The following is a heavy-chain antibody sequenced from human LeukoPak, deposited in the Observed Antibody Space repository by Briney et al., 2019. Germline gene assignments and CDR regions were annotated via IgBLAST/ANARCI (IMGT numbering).Heavy chain of an antibody. CDR2: VDTSGST. J-gene: IGHJ6*03. CDR3: ARGLGGASYYMDV. Sequence: SETLSLTCTVSGGSISSFYWSWVRQSAVKGLEWIGRVDTSGSTHYNPSLGGRVTMSLDTSKNQFSLNLRSVTVADTAVYYCARGLGGASYYMDVWGKGTTVTVSS. D-gene: IGHD3-16*01. V-gene: IGHV4-4*07. CDR1: GGSISSFY.